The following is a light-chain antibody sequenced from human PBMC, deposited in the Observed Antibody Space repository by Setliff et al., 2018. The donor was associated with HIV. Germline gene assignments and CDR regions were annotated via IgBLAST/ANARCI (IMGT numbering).Light chain of an antibody. CDR1: SSDIGSHNL. Sequence: QSVLTQPASVSGSPGQSITISCTGTSSDIGSHNLVSWYQYHPDKAPKLIIYEVTNRPSGVSNRFSGPKSGNTASLTISGLQAEDEADYYCSSFTSSSTHVFGIGTKVTVL. V-gene: IGLV2-14*01. CDR3: SSFTSSSTHV. CDR2: EVT. J-gene: IGLJ1*01.